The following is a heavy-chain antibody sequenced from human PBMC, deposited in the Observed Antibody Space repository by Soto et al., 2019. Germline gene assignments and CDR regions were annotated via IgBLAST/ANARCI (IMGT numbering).Heavy chain of an antibody. D-gene: IGHD4-4*01. CDR1: GGSFSGYY. CDR3: ARAAGMTTVTSRSQMLDY. J-gene: IGHJ4*02. CDR2: INHSGST. Sequence: SETLSLTCAVYGGSFSGYYWSWIRQPPGKGLEWIGEINHSGSTNYNPSLKSRVTISVDTSKNQFSLKLSSVTAADTAVYYCARAAGMTTVTSRSQMLDYWGQGTLVTVSS. V-gene: IGHV4-34*01.